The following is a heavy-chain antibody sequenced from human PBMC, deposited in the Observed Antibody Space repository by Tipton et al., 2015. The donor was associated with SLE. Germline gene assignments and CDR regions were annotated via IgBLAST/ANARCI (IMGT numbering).Heavy chain of an antibody. CDR3: ASGVYSSSDAFDI. CDR1: TGSIRPPNFY. J-gene: IGHJ3*02. V-gene: IGHV4-39*07. D-gene: IGHD6-6*01. Sequence: TLSLTCTVSTGSIRPPNFYWTWSRQTPGRGLDWIGSISYSGTTNYNPSLKSRVTISLDRSENQFSLKLSSVSAADTAVYYCASGVYSSSDAFDIWGQGTMVTVSS. CDR2: ISYSGTT.